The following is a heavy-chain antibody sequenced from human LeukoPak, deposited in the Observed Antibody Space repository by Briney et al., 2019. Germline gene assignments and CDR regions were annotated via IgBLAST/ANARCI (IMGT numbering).Heavy chain of an antibody. CDR1: GYTFTGYY. D-gene: IGHD2-2*01. CDR3: ARDGGCSSTSCYGYYYYYYMDV. J-gene: IGHJ6*03. Sequence: ASVKVSCKASGYTFTGYYMHWVRQAPGQGLEWMGWINPNSGGTNYAQKFQGRVTMTRDTSISTAYMELSRLRSDDTAVYYCARDGGCSSTSCYGYYYYYYMDVWGKGTTVTDSS. V-gene: IGHV1-2*02. CDR2: INPNSGGT.